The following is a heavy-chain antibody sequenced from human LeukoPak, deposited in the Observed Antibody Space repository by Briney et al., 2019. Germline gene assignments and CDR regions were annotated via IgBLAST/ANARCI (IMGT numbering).Heavy chain of an antibody. CDR2: MSESGDRK. D-gene: IGHD6-13*01. V-gene: IGHV3-23*01. J-gene: IGHJ4*02. CDR3: AKDGGDSSNWGYRYN. Sequence: GACLRLACAASGFTFSSYVMGSFRLAPGKGLGWVSGMSESGDRKIYAGYAKGRFTSSRDNFKKMVYLQMNSLGVEDKTLYYCAKDGGDSSNWGYRYNWGQGPPVAVPS. CDR1: GFTFSSYV.